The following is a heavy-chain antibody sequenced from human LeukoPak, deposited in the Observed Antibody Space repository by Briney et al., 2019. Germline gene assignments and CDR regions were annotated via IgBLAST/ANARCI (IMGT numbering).Heavy chain of an antibody. D-gene: IGHD3-22*01. CDR3: ARGSSGYARWDFDY. CDR2: ISSSGSTI. CDR1: GFTSSSYE. Sequence: PGLSLRPSCAASGFTSSSYEMNWVRQAPGKGLEWVSYISSSGSTIYYADSVKGRFTISRDNAKNSLYLQMNSLRAEDTAVYYCARGSSGYARWDFDYWGQGSMVTVRS. J-gene: IGHJ4*02. V-gene: IGHV3-48*03.